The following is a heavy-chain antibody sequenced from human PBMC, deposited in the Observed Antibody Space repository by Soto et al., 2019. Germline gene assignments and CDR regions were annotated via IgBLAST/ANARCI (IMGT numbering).Heavy chain of an antibody. CDR2: IYYSGST. J-gene: IGHJ6*03. D-gene: IGHD3-10*01. Sequence: SETLSLTCNVSGGSISSYYCSWIRQPPGKGLEWIGYIYYSGSTNYNPSLKSRVTISVDTSKNQFSLKLSSATAADTAVYYCASGEDYYYYYMHVWGKGTTVTDSS. V-gene: IGHV4-59*01. CDR1: GGSISSYY. CDR3: ASGEDYYYYYMHV.